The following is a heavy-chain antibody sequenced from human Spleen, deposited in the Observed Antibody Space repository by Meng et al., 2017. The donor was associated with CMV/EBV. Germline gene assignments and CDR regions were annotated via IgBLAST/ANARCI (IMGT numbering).Heavy chain of an antibody. J-gene: IGHJ3*02. Sequence: GSLRLSCVASGFAFSSYGMHWVRQSPGKGLEWVAFIRYDGTKKYYTDSVKGRFTISRDNSKNTLHLHMPSPRSEDTAVYYCAKGRGYDILTGSHDAFEIWGQGTTVTVSS. CDR1: GFAFSSYG. V-gene: IGHV3-30*02. D-gene: IGHD3-9*01. CDR2: IRYDGTKK. CDR3: AKGRGYDILTGSHDAFEI.